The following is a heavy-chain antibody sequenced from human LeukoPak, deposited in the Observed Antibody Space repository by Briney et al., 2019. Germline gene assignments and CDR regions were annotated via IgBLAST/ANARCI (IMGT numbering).Heavy chain of an antibody. CDR1: GFSLRTSGVG. V-gene: IGHV2-5*05. Sequence: SGPTLVNPTQTLTLTCTFSGFSLRTSGVGVGWIRQPPGKALEWLALIYWDDDKRYGPSLKSRLTITKDASKNQVVLTMTNMDPVDTATYYCAADAGTYYFDYWGQGTLVTVSS. CDR3: AADAGTYYFDY. D-gene: IGHD1-1*01. CDR2: IYWDDDK. J-gene: IGHJ4*02.